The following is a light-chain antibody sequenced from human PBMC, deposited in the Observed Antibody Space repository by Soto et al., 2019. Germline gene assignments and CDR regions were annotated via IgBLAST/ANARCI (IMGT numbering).Light chain of an antibody. CDR3: LLYHGGDQCGV. J-gene: IGLJ3*02. V-gene: IGLV7-43*01. CDR2: STT. Sequence: QTVVTQEPSLTVSPGGTVTHTCASSTGAVTSRYYSSWFQQRPGQAPRALIYSTTNKHSWTPARFSGSLLGGKAVLTLSGVQPEDEADYYCLLYHGGDQCGVFGGGTKLTVL. CDR1: TGAVTSRYY.